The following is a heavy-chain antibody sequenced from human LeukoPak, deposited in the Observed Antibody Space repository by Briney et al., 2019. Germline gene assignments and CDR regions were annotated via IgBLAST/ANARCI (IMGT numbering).Heavy chain of an antibody. CDR2: IWYDGSNK. CDR3: ARAMIVVVPAASSDDAFDI. J-gene: IGHJ3*02. V-gene: IGHV3-33*01. D-gene: IGHD2-2*01. CDR1: GFTFSSYG. Sequence: GGSLRLSCAASGFTFSSYGMHWVRQAPGKGLEWVAAIWYDGSNKYYADSVKGRFTISRDNSKNTLYLQMNSLRAEDTAVYYCARAMIVVVPAASSDDAFDIWGQGTMVTVSS.